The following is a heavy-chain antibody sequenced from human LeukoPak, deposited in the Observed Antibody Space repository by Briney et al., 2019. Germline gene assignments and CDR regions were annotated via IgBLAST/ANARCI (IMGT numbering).Heavy chain of an antibody. CDR3: ATTFFTYYYMDV. Sequence: GGSLRLSCAASGFTFSSYSMNWVRQAPGKGLEWISYISSGSSTIYYADSVKGRFTISRDNSKNTLYLQMNSLRAEDTAVYYCATTFFTYYYMDVWGKGTTVTVSS. J-gene: IGHJ6*03. D-gene: IGHD1-1*01. V-gene: IGHV3-48*01. CDR2: ISSGSSTI. CDR1: GFTFSSYS.